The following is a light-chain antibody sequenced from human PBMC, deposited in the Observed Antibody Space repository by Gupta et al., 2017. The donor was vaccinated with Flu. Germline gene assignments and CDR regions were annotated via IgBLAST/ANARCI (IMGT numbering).Light chain of an antibody. CDR2: AAS. Sequence: ETQMTQSPSALSASVGDRVTITSRASQSISSYLNWYQQKPGKAPKLLIYAASSVKSGVPSRFSGSGSGTDFTLTISSLQPEDFSDYYCQQSNSTPFTFGHGTXVDIK. J-gene: IGKJ3*01. CDR1: QSISSY. CDR3: QQSNSTPFT. V-gene: IGKV1-39*01.